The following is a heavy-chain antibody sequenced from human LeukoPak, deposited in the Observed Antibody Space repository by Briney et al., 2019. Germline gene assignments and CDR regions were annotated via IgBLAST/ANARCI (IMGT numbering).Heavy chain of an antibody. J-gene: IGHJ4*02. Sequence: SQTLSLTCTVSGGSISSGSYYWSWIRQSAGKGLEWIGRIYTSGSTNYNPSLKSRVTISVDTSKNQFSLKLSSVTAADTAVYYCARDREIYDFWSGMDYWGQGTLVTVSS. V-gene: IGHV4-61*02. CDR2: IYTSGST. D-gene: IGHD3-3*01. CDR3: ARDREIYDFWSGMDY. CDR1: GGSISSGSYY.